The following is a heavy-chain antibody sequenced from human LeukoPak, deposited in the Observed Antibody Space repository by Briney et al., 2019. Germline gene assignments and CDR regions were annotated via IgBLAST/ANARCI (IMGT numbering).Heavy chain of an antibody. CDR1: GYTLTELS. D-gene: IGHD3-9*01. Sequence: GASVKVSCKVSGYTLTELSMHWVRQAPGKGLEWMGGFDPEDGETIYAQKFQSRVTMTEDTSTDTAYMELSSLRSEDTAVYYCATDKLRYFDWLPDYWGQGTLVTVSS. J-gene: IGHJ4*02. CDR2: FDPEDGET. CDR3: ATDKLRYFDWLPDY. V-gene: IGHV1-24*01.